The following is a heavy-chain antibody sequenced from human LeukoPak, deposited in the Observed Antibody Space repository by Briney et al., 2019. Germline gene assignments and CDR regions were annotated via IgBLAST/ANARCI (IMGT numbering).Heavy chain of an antibody. CDR3: ARHRRGSSWYTPFDY. CDR1: GYSFTSYW. J-gene: IGHJ4*02. Sequence: GESLKISCKGSGYSFTSYWIGWVRQMPGKGLEWMGIIYPGDSDTRYSPSFQGQVTISADKSISTAYLQWSSLKASDTAMYYCARHRRGSSWYTPFDYWGQGTLVTVSS. CDR2: IYPGDSDT. D-gene: IGHD6-13*01. V-gene: IGHV5-51*01.